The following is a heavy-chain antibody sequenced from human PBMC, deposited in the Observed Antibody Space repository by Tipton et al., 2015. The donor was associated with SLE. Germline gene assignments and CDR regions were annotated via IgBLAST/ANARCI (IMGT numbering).Heavy chain of an antibody. V-gene: IGHV4-4*07. CDR2: IYNSGST. CDR3: ARDGRGYCDNSGCSEYHWFDP. CDR1: GGSISSYY. J-gene: IGHJ5*02. D-gene: IGHD3-22*01. Sequence: TLSLTCTVSGGSISSYYWSWIRQPAGGGLEWIGRIYNSGSTNYNPALMSQVTMSVDTSKNQFSLRLRSATAADTAFYYCARDGRGYCDNSGCSEYHWFDPWGQGTLVTVSS.